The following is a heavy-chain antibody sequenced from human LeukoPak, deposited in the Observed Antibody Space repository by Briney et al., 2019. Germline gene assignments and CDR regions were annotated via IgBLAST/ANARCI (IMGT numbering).Heavy chain of an antibody. V-gene: IGHV4-61*02. CDR3: ARGSYSSSPLRERAEYFQH. CDR1: GGSITSGSYY. Sequence: SPTLSLTCTVSGGSITSGSYYWSWIRQPAGKGLEWIGRIYTSGSTNYNPSLKSRVTISVDTSKIQFSLKLSSVTAADTAVYYCARGSYSSSPLRERAEYFQHWGQGTLVTVSS. J-gene: IGHJ1*01. CDR2: IYTSGST. D-gene: IGHD6-6*01.